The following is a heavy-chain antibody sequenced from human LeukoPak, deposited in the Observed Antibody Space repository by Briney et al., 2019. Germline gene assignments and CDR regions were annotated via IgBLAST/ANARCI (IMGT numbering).Heavy chain of an antibody. J-gene: IGHJ4*02. CDR3: AKVSPTGRAFDC. CDR2: IYTTGKT. Sequence: PGGSLRLSCAASGITVSINYMSWVRQAPGEGLEWVSVIYTTGKTYYADSVKGRFSISRDNSKNTVYLQMNSLRAEDTAVYYCAKVSPTGRAFDCWGQGTLVTVSS. V-gene: IGHV3-53*01. D-gene: IGHD1-1*01. CDR1: GITVSINY.